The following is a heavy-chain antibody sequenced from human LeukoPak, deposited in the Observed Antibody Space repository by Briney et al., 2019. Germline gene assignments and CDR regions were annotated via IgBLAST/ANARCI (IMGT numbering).Heavy chain of an antibody. CDR1: GFTFSSYA. CDR2: ISSNGGST. Sequence: TGGSLRLSCAASGFTFSSYAMHWVRQAPGKGLEYVSAISSNGGSTYYANSVKGRFTISRDNSKNTLYLQMSSLRAEDMAVYYCARDYGYSSGVSHYYYYYYMDVWGKGTTVTVSS. V-gene: IGHV3-64*01. D-gene: IGHD6-19*01. J-gene: IGHJ6*03. CDR3: ARDYGYSSGVSHYYYYYYMDV.